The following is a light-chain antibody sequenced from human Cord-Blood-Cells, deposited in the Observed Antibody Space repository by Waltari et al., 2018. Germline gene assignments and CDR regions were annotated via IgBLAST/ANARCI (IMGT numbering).Light chain of an antibody. Sequence: AASGGVWGRITCRASQSISSYLNWYQQKPGKAPKLLIYAASSLQSGIPSRFSGSGSGTELILTISRLQAEDVATYYCLQGYRTPYTFGQGTKLEIK. CDR2: AAS. CDR3: LQGYRTPYT. J-gene: IGKJ2*01. CDR1: QSISSY. V-gene: IGKV1-39*01.